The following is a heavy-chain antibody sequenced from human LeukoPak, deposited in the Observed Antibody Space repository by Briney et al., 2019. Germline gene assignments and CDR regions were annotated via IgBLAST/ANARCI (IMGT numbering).Heavy chain of an antibody. CDR1: GYTFTGYY. V-gene: IGHV1-2*02. Sequence: ASVKVSCKASGYTFTGYYMHWVRQAPGQGLEWMGWINPNSGGTNYAQKFQGRVTMTRDTSISTAYMELSRLRSDDTAVYYCARGGPHDVLRYFDWLPMDDYWGQGTLVTVSS. D-gene: IGHD3-9*01. CDR3: ARGGPHDVLRYFDWLPMDDY. J-gene: IGHJ4*02. CDR2: INPNSGGT.